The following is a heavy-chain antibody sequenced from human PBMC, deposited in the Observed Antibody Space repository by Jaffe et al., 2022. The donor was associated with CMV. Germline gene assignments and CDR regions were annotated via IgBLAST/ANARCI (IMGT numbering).Heavy chain of an antibody. CDR3: VMTRYYDSSGPYFDY. V-gene: IGHV3-64D*06. CDR2: ISSNGGST. CDR1: GFTFSSYA. J-gene: IGHJ4*02. D-gene: IGHD3-22*01. Sequence: EVQLVESGGGLVQPGGSLRLSCSASGFTFSSYAMHWVRQAPGKGLEYVSAISSNGGSTYYADSVKGRFTISRDNSKNTLYLQMSSLRAEDTAVYYCVMTRYYDSSGPYFDYWGQGTLVTVSS.